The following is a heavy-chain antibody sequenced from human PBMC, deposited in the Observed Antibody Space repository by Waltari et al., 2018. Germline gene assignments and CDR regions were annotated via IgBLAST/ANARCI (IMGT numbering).Heavy chain of an antibody. Sequence: QLQLQESGPGLVKPSETLSLTCTVSGGSISSSGYFWGWIRQPPGKGLEWIANIFYTGSTSYNPSRKSRVTISVDTSNNQCSLKLSSVTAADTAVYFCARVVWSGSSYYYMDVWGKGTTVTISS. J-gene: IGHJ6*03. CDR2: IFYTGST. V-gene: IGHV4-39*07. D-gene: IGHD3-3*01. CDR3: ARVVWSGSSYYYMDV. CDR1: GGSISSSGYF.